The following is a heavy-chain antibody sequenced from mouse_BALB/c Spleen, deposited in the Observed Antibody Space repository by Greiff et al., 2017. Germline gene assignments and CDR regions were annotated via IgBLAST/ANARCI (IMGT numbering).Heavy chain of an antibody. CDR3: ARVWSGATWFAY. J-gene: IGHJ3*01. D-gene: IGHD3-2*02. V-gene: IGHV5-17*02. CDR2: ISSGSSTI. CDR1: GFTFSSFG. Sequence: EVQRVESGGGLVQPGGSRKLSCAASGFTFSSFGMHWVRQAPEKGLEWVAYISSGSSTIYYADTVKGRFTISRDNPKNTLFLQMTSLMSEDTAMYYCARVWSGATWFAYWGQGTLVTVSA.